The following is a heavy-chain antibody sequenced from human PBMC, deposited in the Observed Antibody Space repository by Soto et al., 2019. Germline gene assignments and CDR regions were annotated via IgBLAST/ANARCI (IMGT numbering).Heavy chain of an antibody. D-gene: IGHD6-13*01. CDR1: GFSLSTSGVG. V-gene: IGHV2-5*01. Sequence: QITLKESGPTLVKPTQTLTLTCTFSGFSLSTSGVGVGWIRQPPGKALEWLALIYWNDDKRYSPSLKSRLTITKDTSKNQVVLTMTNMDTVDTATYYCAHSPLGYSSSWYYFDYWGQGTLVTVSS. J-gene: IGHJ4*02. CDR2: IYWNDDK. CDR3: AHSPLGYSSSWYYFDY.